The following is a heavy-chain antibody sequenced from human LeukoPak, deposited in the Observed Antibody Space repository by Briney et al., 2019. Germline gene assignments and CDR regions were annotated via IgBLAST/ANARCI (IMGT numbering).Heavy chain of an antibody. D-gene: IGHD3-10*01. CDR3: AKAQLWFGGSHDAFDI. J-gene: IGHJ3*02. Sequence: PGGSLRLSCAASGFAFGSYGMSWVRQAPGKGLEWVSAISGSGGSTYYADSVKGRFTISRDNSKNTLYLQMNSLRAEDTAVYYCAKAQLWFGGSHDAFDIWGQGTMVTVSS. CDR2: ISGSGGST. CDR1: GFAFGSYG. V-gene: IGHV3-23*01.